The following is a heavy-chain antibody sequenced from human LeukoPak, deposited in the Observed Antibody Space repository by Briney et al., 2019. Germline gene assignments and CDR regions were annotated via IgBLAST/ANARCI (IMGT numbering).Heavy chain of an antibody. CDR1: GGSFSDYY. CDR3: ARENPVGATTGSNYFDY. V-gene: IGHV4-34*01. J-gene: IGHJ4*02. Sequence: SETLSLTCAVYGGSFSDYYWSWIRQPPGKGLEWIGEINHSGNTIYNPSLKSRVTISVDTSKNQFSLKLSSVTAADTAVYYCARENPVGATTGSNYFDYWGQGTLVTVSS. D-gene: IGHD1-26*01. CDR2: INHSGNT.